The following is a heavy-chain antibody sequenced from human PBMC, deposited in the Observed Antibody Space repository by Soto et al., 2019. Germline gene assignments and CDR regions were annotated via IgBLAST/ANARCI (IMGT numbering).Heavy chain of an antibody. CDR2: IYYTGSA. V-gene: IGHV4-59*12. CDR3: ARDRGMAAAGTTHPYDY. CDR1: SGSINYYY. Sequence: PSETLSLTCTVSSGSINYYYWSWIRQPPGKGLEWIGYIYYTGSAIYNPSLKSRVTISVDTSKNHFSLILNSLTAADTAVYYCARDRGMAAAGTTHPYDYWGQG. D-gene: IGHD6-13*01. J-gene: IGHJ4*02.